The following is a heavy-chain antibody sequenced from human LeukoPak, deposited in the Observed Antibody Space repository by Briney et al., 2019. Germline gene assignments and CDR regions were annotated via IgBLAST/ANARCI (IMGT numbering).Heavy chain of an antibody. D-gene: IGHD3-9*01. J-gene: IGHJ4*02. CDR1: GGSFSGYY. Sequence: SETLSLTCAVYGGSFSGYYWSWIRQPPGKGLEWIGEINHSGSTNYNPSLKSRVTISVDTSKNQFSLKLSSVTAADTAVYFCARGAYSTDWSLNLDFAYWGQGALVTVSS. CDR2: INHSGST. CDR3: ARGAYSTDWSLNLDFAY. V-gene: IGHV4-34*01.